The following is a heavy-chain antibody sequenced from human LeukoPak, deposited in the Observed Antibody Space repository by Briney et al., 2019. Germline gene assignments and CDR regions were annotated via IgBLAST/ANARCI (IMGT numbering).Heavy chain of an antibody. J-gene: IGHJ4*02. V-gene: IGHV3-11*01. CDR2: ISSSGSTI. CDR3: AREDYDILTGYYY. Sequence: GGSLRLSCAASGFTFSDYYRSWIRQAPGKGLEWVSYISSSGSTIYYADSVKGRFTISRDNAKNSLYLQMNSLRAEDTAVYYCAREDYDILTGYYYWGQGTLVTVSS. D-gene: IGHD3-9*01. CDR1: GFTFSDYY.